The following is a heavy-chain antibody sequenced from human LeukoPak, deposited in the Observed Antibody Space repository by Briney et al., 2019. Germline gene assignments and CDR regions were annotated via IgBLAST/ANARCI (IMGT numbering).Heavy chain of an antibody. CDR1: GGSIRSSSYY. CDR3: ARPWWQADAFDI. V-gene: IGHV4-39*01. Sequence: PSETLSLTCTVSGGSIRSSSYYWGWIRQPPGKGLEWIGSIYYSGSTYYNPSLKSRVTISVDTSKNQFSLKLSSVTAADTAVYYCARPWWQADAFDIWGQGTMVTVSS. CDR2: IYYSGST. D-gene: IGHD2-15*01. J-gene: IGHJ3*02.